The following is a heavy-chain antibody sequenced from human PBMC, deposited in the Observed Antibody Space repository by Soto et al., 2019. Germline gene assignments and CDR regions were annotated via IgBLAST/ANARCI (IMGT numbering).Heavy chain of an antibody. D-gene: IGHD2-15*01. CDR1: GYTFTSYD. CDR2: MNPNSGNT. J-gene: IGHJ4*02. Sequence: QVQLVQSGAEVKKPGASVKVSCKASGYTFTSYDINWVRQATGQGLEWMGWMNPNSGNTGYAQKFQGRVTTTRNTSISTAYMELSSLRSEDTAVYYCARGPPVGYCSGGSCYSIYWGQGTLVTVSS. CDR3: ARGPPVGYCSGGSCYSIY. V-gene: IGHV1-8*01.